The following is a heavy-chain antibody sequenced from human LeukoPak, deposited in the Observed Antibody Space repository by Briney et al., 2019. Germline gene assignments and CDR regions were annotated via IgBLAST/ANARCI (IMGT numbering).Heavy chain of an antibody. CDR3: VKDRTGTYTLDY. Sequence: GRSLPVSRADTGFTFSNYAIHWGRQAPGKGLEWVAFISDDGSRQHYADSVKGRFTISRDNSKNTLNLQMNSLRAEDTAVYYCVKDRTGTYTLDYWGEGT. CDR1: GFTFSNYA. CDR2: ISDDGSRQ. J-gene: IGHJ4*03. V-gene: IGHV3-30-3*01. D-gene: IGHD4-17*01.